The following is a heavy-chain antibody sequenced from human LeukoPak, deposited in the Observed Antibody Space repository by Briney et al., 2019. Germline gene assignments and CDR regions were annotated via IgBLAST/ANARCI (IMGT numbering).Heavy chain of an antibody. CDR1: GGTFSSYA. J-gene: IGHJ1*01. CDR2: IIPIFGTA. Sequence: SVKVSCKASGGTFSSYAISWVRQAPGQGLEWMGGIIPIFGTANYAQKFQGRVTITTDESTSTAYMEMSSLRSDDTAVYYCARVPGPNYYDSSGYFQHWGQGTLVTVSS. CDR3: ARVPGPNYYDSSGYFQH. D-gene: IGHD3-22*01. V-gene: IGHV1-69*05.